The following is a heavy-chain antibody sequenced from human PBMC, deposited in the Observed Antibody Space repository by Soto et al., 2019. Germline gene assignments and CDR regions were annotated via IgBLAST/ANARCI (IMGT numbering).Heavy chain of an antibody. CDR2: INHIGST. CDR3: ARRVVYYGMDV. D-gene: IGHD2-15*01. V-gene: IGHV4-34*01. Sequence: SETLSLTCVFSGGSFSGHYWNWIRQAPGKGLEWIGEINHIGSTNYNTSLKSRVTISGDASKKQFSLKLSSVIAADTAVYYCARRVVYYGMDVWGQGTTVTAP. J-gene: IGHJ6*02. CDR1: GGSFSGHY.